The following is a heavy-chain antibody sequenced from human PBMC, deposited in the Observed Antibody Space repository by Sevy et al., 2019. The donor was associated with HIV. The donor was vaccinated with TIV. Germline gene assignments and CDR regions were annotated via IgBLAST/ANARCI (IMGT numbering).Heavy chain of an antibody. V-gene: IGHV3-9*01. Sequence: GGSLRLSCAVSGFMFDAYAMHWVRQSPGKGLEWVSSISWNGENMGYADFVKGRFTISRDKAKKSLYLQMNGLRVEDTALFYCVKGMDRAGKYVNFDSWGQGTLVTVSS. CDR1: GFMFDAYA. J-gene: IGHJ4*02. D-gene: IGHD3-22*01. CDR3: VKGMDRAGKYVNFDS. CDR2: ISWNGENM.